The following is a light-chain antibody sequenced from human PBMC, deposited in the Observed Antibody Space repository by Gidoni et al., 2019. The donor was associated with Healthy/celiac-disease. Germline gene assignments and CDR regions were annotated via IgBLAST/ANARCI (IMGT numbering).Light chain of an antibody. CDR3: QQRRDWPRT. J-gene: IGKJ1*01. V-gene: IGKV3-11*01. CDR1: QSVSTS. CDR2: DAS. Sequence: EVVLTQSPATLSLSPGERATLSCRASQSVSTSLAWYQQKPGQPPRLLIYDASNRATGIPARFSGSGSGTDFTLTISSLEPEDFAAYYCQQRRDWPRTFGQGTKVEIK.